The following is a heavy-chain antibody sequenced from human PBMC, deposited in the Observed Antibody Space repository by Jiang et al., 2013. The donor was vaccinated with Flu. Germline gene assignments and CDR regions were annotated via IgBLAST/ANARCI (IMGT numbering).Heavy chain of an antibody. CDR1: GDSVSSDSVA. CDR2: TFFRSNWYN. J-gene: IGHJ6*02. Sequence: SQTLSLTCAISGDSVSSDSVAWNWIRQSPSRGLEWLGRTFFRSNWYNDYAVSVKSRVTIKPDTSKNQFSLQLNSVTPEDTAVYFCARTPTNYYGSGSYLYYYHGMDVWGQGTNGHRLL. CDR3: ARTPTNYYGSGSYLYYYHGMDV. V-gene: IGHV6-1*01. D-gene: IGHD3-10*01.